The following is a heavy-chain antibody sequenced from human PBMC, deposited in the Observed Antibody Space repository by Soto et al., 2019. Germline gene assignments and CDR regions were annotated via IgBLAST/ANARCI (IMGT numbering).Heavy chain of an antibody. Sequence: PGGSLRLSCAASGFTFSSYGMHWVRQAPGKGLEWVAVISYDGSNKYYADSVKGRFTISRDNSKNTLYLQMNSLRAEDMAVYYCAKAQYSGYETKSYYYYGMDVWGQGTTVTVSS. D-gene: IGHD5-12*01. CDR1: GFTFSSYG. J-gene: IGHJ6*02. CDR3: AKAQYSGYETKSYYYYGMDV. V-gene: IGHV3-30*18. CDR2: ISYDGSNK.